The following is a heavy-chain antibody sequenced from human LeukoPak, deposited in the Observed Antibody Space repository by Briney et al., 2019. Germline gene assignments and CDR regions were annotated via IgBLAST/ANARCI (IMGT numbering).Heavy chain of an antibody. CDR3: ARVKSEFGFDY. Sequence: GASVKVSCKVSGYTLTELSMHWVRQAPGKGLEWMGGIIPIFGTANYAQKFQGRVTITADESTSTAYMELSSLRSEDTAVYYCARVKSEFGFDYWGQGTLVTVSS. D-gene: IGHD3-16*01. CDR1: GYTLTELS. CDR2: IIPIFGTA. J-gene: IGHJ4*02. V-gene: IGHV1-69*13.